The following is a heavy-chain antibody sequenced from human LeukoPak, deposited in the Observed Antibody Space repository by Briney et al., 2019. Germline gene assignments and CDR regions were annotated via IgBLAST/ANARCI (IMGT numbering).Heavy chain of an antibody. Sequence: GGSLRPSCTVSGFTVSTNSMSWVRQAPGKGLEWVSFIYSDNTHYSDSVKGRFTISRDNSKNTLYLQMNSLRAEDTAVYYCAREENFSGDYWGQGTLVTVSS. J-gene: IGHJ4*02. V-gene: IGHV3-53*01. D-gene: IGHD6-25*01. CDR3: AREENFSGDY. CDR1: GFTVSTNS. CDR2: IYSDNT.